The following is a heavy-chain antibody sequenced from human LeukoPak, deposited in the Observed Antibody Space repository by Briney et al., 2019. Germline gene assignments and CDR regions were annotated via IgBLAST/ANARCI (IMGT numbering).Heavy chain of an antibody. CDR1: GDSISSHH. CDR2: IYTSGST. Sequence: SETLSLTCTVSGDSISSHHWSWIRQPAGKGLEWIGLIYTSGSTNYNPSLKSRVTMSVDTSKNQFSLKLSSVTAADTAVYYCASQRGPFRTSIFDYWGQGTLVTVSS. CDR3: ASQRGPFRTSIFDY. V-gene: IGHV4-4*07. D-gene: IGHD3-16*01. J-gene: IGHJ4*02.